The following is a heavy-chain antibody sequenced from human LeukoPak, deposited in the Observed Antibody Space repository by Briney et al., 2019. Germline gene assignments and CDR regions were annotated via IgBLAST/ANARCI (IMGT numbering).Heavy chain of an antibody. V-gene: IGHV4-4*07. CDR3: ASGDANTAAAFDI. CDR2: IYTSGSTNY. D-gene: IGHD4-17*01. J-gene: IGHJ3*02. Sequence: SETLSLTCTVSGGSISSYCWNWIRQPAGKGLEWIGRIYTSGSTNYNYNPSLKSRVTMPVDTSKNQFSLKLSSVTAADTAVYYCASGDANTAAAFDIWGQGTMVTVSS. CDR1: GGSISSYC.